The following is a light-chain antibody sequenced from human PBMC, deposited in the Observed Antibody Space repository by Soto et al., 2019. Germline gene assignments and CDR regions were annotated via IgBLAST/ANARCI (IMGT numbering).Light chain of an antibody. V-gene: IGKV3-15*01. CDR3: QQYNSWPQT. Sequence: ETVLTQSPATLSVSPGERVTLSCRASETVSTNLAWYQQRPGQAPRLLIYDVSTGATGIPARFSGRRSGTESTLTISSLQSEDFGVYYCQQYNSWPQTFGQGTKVDIK. CDR2: DVS. J-gene: IGKJ1*01. CDR1: ETVSTN.